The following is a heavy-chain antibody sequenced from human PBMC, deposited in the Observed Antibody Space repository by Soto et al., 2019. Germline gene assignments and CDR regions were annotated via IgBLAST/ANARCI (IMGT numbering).Heavy chain of an antibody. D-gene: IGHD1-1*01. V-gene: IGHV2-5*02. CDR1: GFSLSTSGVG. Sequence: QITLKESGPTLVKPTQTLTLTCTFSGFSLSTSGVGVGWIRQPPGKALEWLALIYWDDDKRYSPSLKSRLTITKHTSKNQVVLTMTNMDPVDTATYYCAHSQGDNWNDVAAFDIWGQGTMVTVSS. CDR2: IYWDDDK. J-gene: IGHJ3*02. CDR3: AHSQGDNWNDVAAFDI.